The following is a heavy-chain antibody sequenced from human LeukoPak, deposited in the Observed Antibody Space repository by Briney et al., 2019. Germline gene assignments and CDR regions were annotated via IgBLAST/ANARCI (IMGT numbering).Heavy chain of an antibody. V-gene: IGHV3-20*04. CDR2: INWNGGRT. D-gene: IGHD3-10*01. CDR1: GFTFDDYG. CDR3: AREYYGSGSYYNVGY. Sequence: PGGSLRLSCAVSGFTFDDYGMSWVRQAPGKGLEWVSGINWNGGRTGYADSVKGRFTISRENAKRSLYLQMNSLRAEDTALYYCAREYYGSGSYYNVGYWGQGTLVTVSS. J-gene: IGHJ4*02.